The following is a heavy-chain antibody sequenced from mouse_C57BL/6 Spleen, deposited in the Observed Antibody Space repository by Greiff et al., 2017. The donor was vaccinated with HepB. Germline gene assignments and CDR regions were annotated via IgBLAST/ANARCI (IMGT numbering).Heavy chain of an antibody. J-gene: IGHJ4*01. CDR3: ALYSNYARGDYYAMDY. CDR2: IDPANGNT. CDR1: GFNIKNTY. V-gene: IGHV14-3*01. D-gene: IGHD2-5*01. Sequence: VQLQQSVAELVRPGASVKLSCTASGFNIKNTYMHWVKQRPEQGLEWIGRIDPANGNTKYAPKFQGKATITADTSSNTAYLQLSSLTSEDTAIYYCALYSNYARGDYYAMDYWGQGTSVTVSS.